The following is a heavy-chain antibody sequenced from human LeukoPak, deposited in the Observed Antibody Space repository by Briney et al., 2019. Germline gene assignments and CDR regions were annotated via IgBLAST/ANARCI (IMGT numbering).Heavy chain of an antibody. J-gene: IGHJ4*02. D-gene: IGHD3-3*01. Sequence: PGGSLRLSCAASGFTFSSYWMHWVRQAPGKGLVWVSRINSDGSSTSYADSVKGRFTISRDNAKNTLYLQMNSLRAEDTAVYYCAREGGSYHDFWSGYYPSFDYWGQGTLVTVSS. CDR3: AREGGSYHDFWSGYYPSFDY. CDR1: GFTFSSYW. CDR2: INSDGSST. V-gene: IGHV3-74*01.